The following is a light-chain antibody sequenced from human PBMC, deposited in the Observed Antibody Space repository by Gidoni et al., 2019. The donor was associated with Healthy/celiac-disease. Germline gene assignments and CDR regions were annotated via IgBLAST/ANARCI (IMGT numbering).Light chain of an antibody. CDR1: QSVRSSY. CDR3: QQYGSSLFT. V-gene: IGKV3-20*01. Sequence: EIVLTQSPGTLSLSPGERATLSCRASQSVRSSYLAWYQQKPGQAPRLLIYGASSRATGLPDRFSGSGSGTDFTLTISRLEPEDFAVYYCQQYGSSLFTFGPGTKVDIK. J-gene: IGKJ3*01. CDR2: GAS.